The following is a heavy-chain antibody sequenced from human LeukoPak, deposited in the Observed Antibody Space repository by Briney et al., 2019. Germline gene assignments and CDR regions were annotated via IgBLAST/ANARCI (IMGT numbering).Heavy chain of an antibody. Sequence: SGGTLRLSCGASGFTFSTYGMTWIRQAPGKGLEWVSYISSTTSSTYYADSVKGRFTISRDNAKKSLYLQMNSLRVEDTAVYYCARAGYTYGYGHYYYYMDVWGKGTTVTISS. CDR2: ISSTTSST. J-gene: IGHJ6*03. CDR1: GFTFSTYG. V-gene: IGHV3-48*04. CDR3: ARAGYTYGYGHYYYYMDV. D-gene: IGHD5-18*01.